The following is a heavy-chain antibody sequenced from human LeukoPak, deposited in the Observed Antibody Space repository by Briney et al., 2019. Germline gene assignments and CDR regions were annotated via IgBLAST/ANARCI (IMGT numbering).Heavy chain of an antibody. V-gene: IGHV4-34*01. D-gene: IGHD3-10*01. Sequence: SETLSLTCAVYGGSVSGYYWSWIRQPPGKGLEWIGEINHSGSTNYNPSLKSRVTISVDTSKNQFSLKLSSVTAADTAVYYCAGPHTMVRGVTGLYYYYYGMDVWGQGTTVSVSS. J-gene: IGHJ6*02. CDR1: GGSVSGYY. CDR3: AGPHTMVRGVTGLYYYYYGMDV. CDR2: INHSGST.